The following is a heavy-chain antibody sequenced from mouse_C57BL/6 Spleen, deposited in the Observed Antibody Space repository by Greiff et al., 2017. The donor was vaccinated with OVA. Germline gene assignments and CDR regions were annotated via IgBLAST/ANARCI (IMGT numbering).Heavy chain of an antibody. CDR2: IDPENGDT. V-gene: IGHV14-4*01. D-gene: IGHD2-3*01. Sequence: EVKLVESGAELVRPGASVKLSCTASGFNIKDDYMHWVKQRPEQGLEWIGWIDPENGDTEYASKFQGKATITADTSSNTAYLQLSSLTSEDTAVYYCTTWGSVIYDGYLPGGYFDVWGTGTTVTVSS. CDR1: GFNIKDDY. J-gene: IGHJ1*03. CDR3: TTWGSVIYDGYLPGGYFDV.